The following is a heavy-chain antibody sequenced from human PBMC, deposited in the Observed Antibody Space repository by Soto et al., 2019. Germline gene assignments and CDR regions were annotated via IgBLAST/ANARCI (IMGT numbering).Heavy chain of an antibody. Sequence: QVQLVESGGGVVQPGRSLRLSCAASGFTFSSYGMHWVRQVPGKALEWVAVISYDGSNKYYADSVKGRFTISRDNSKNSLYLQMNSLRAEDTAVYYCAKDDDYGDYGAYFDYWGQGTLVTVSS. D-gene: IGHD4-17*01. J-gene: IGHJ4*02. CDR2: ISYDGSNK. CDR1: GFTFSSYG. CDR3: AKDDDYGDYGAYFDY. V-gene: IGHV3-30*18.